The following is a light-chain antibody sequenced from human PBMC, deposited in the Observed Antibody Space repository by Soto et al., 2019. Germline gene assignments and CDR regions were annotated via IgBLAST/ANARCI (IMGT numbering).Light chain of an antibody. V-gene: IGKV1-39*01. CDR3: QQTYSSLPIT. CDR2: AAS. CDR1: QTIYSN. J-gene: IGKJ5*01. Sequence: DVQLTHSPSFLSASVGDRVTITCRASQTIYSNLNWYQQKPGKAPNLLIYAASSLESGVPARFSGSGSGTHFTLTITGLQPEDFATYYCQQTYSSLPITFGQGTRLEIK.